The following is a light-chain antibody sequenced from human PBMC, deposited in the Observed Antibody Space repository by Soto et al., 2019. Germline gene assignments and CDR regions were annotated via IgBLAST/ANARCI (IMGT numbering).Light chain of an antibody. J-gene: IGKJ1*01. CDR3: QQYGSSPR. V-gene: IGKV3-20*01. Sequence: EVVLTQSPGTLSLSPGERASLSCRASQSVTSSYLAWYQQKPGQAPRLLIYGASSRATGIPDRFSGSGSGTDFTLTISRLEPEDCAVYYCQQYGSSPRFGQGTKVELK. CDR2: GAS. CDR1: QSVTSSY.